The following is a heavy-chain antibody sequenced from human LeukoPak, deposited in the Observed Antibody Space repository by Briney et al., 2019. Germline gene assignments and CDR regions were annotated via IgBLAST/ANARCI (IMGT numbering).Heavy chain of an antibody. D-gene: IGHD3-10*01. CDR3: ARGRVYYGSGSYYPLDY. J-gene: IGHJ4*02. CDR2: INHSGST. CDR1: GGSFSGYY. V-gene: IGHV4-34*01. Sequence: SETLSLTCAVYGGSFSGYYWSWIRQPPGKGLEWIGEINHSGSTNYNPSLKSQVTISVDTSKNQFSLKLSSVTAADTAVYYCARGRVYYGSGSYYPLDYWGQGTLVTVSS.